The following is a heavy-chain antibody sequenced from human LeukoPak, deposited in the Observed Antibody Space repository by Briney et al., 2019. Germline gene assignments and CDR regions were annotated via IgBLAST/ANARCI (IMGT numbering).Heavy chain of an antibody. CDR3: AGTDFWSGYYRNFDY. J-gene: IGHJ4*02. CDR2: IYHSGST. D-gene: IGHD3-3*01. CDR1: GYSISSGYY. Sequence: SETLSLTCAVSGYSISSGYYWGWIRQPPGKGLEWIGGIYHSGSTYYNPSLKSRVTISVDTSKNQFSLKLSSVTAADTAVYYCAGTDFWSGYYRNFDYWGQGTLVTVSS. V-gene: IGHV4-38-2*01.